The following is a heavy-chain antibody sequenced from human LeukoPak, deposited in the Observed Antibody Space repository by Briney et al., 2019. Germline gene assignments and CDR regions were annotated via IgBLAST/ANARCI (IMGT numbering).Heavy chain of an antibody. CDR1: GYTFTSYD. D-gene: IGHD6-13*01. Sequence: ASVKVSCKASGYTFTSYDINWVRQATGQGLEWMGWMNPNSGNTGYAQKFQGRVTMTRNTSISTAYMELSSLRSEDTAVYYCASGTPKSSSWHEFNYYYYGMDVWGQGTTLTVSS. CDR3: ASGTPKSSSWHEFNYYYYGMDV. CDR2: MNPNSGNT. V-gene: IGHV1-8*01. J-gene: IGHJ6*02.